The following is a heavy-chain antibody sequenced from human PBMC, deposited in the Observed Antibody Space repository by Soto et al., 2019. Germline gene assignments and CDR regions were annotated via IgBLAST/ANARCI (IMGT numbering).Heavy chain of an antibody. CDR2: IDWDDDK. J-gene: IGHJ4*02. Sequence: SGPTLVNPTETLTVTCSVSGFSLTTSEMSVSWFRQPPGKALEWLALIDWDDDKYYITSLETRLTISRDTPKNQVVLTMTNMDPVDTATYYCAHRRDSGYVYFDYWGQGTLVTVSS. CDR3: AHRRDSGYVYFDY. D-gene: IGHD5-12*01. CDR1: GFSLTTSEMS. V-gene: IGHV2-70*12.